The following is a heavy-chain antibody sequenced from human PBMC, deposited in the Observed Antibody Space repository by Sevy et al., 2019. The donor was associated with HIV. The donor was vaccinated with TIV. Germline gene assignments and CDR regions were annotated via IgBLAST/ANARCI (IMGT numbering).Heavy chain of an antibody. Sequence: GGSLRLSCAASGFTFSDAWLNWVRQAPGKGLEWVGRVRSKGDGGTTDYAAPVKGRFTIARDDSKNVLYVQMNSLKIEDTGVYYCTTEGADWGQGTRVTVSS. CDR2: VRSKGDGGTT. V-gene: IGHV3-15*01. J-gene: IGHJ4*02. CDR3: TTEGAD. CDR1: GFTFSDAW.